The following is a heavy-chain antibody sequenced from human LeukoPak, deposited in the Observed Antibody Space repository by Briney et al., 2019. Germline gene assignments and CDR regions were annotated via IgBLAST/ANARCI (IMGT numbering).Heavy chain of an antibody. CDR2: IYPNNGAT. Sequence: GDSVKVSCKASGYTFSGTGWYLYWLRQAPGQGLECMGWIYPNNGATAYAQKFQGRVAMTRDTSISTAYMELRRLRPDDTAVYYCARDGPAQMVEFDSWGQGTLVTVSS. CDR3: ARDGPAQMVEFDS. V-gene: IGHV1-2*02. J-gene: IGHJ4*02. CDR1: GYTFSGTGWY. D-gene: IGHD3-10*01.